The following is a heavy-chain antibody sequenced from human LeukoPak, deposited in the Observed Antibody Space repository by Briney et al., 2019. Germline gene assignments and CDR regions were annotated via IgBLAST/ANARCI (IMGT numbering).Heavy chain of an antibody. J-gene: IGHJ4*02. D-gene: IGHD3-10*01. V-gene: IGHV4-59*11. CDR1: GGSISGHY. CDR3: ARLEYRGGLRLDY. Sequence: SETLSLTCTVSGGSISGHYWSWIRQPPGKGLEWVGYIHYSGSTNYNPSLQSRITLSVDTSKNQFSLKLSSVTAADTAVYYCARLEYRGGLRLDYWGQGTLVTVSS. CDR2: IHYSGST.